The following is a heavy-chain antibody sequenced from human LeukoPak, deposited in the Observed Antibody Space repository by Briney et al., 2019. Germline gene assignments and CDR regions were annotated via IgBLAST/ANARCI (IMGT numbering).Heavy chain of an antibody. CDR2: IYPGDSDT. CDR1: GYNFANYW. CDR3: ARRYCSGGSCFDY. V-gene: IGHV5-51*03. Sequence: GQSLKIFCKGSGYNFANYWIGWVRQMPGKGLEWMGIIYPGDSDTRYSPSFQGQVTISADKSISTAYLQWSSLKASDTAMYYCARRYCSGGSCFDYWGQGTLVTVSS. J-gene: IGHJ4*02. D-gene: IGHD2-15*01.